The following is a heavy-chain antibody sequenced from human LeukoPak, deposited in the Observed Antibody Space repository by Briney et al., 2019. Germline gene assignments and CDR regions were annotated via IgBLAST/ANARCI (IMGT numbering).Heavy chain of an antibody. J-gene: IGHJ5*02. CDR3: AKGGIAAAGSLSWFDP. CDR2: ISGSGGST. CDR1: GFTFNRNA. Sequence: TGGSLRLSCAASGFTFNRNAMSWVRQAPGKGLEGVSVISGSGGSTYYADSVKGRFSISRDNSKNTLYLQMNSLRAEDTAVYYCAKGGIAAAGSLSWFDPWGQGTLVTVSS. V-gene: IGHV3-23*01. D-gene: IGHD6-13*01.